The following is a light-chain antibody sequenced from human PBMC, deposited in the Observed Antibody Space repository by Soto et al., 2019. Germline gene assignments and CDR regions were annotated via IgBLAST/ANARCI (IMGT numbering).Light chain of an antibody. Sequence: EIVMTQSPATLSVSPGERATLSCRASQSVSSNLAWYQQNPGQAPRLLISGASTRATGIPARFSGSGSGTEFTLTISSLQSEDFAVYYCQQYNNWPITFGGGTKVEIK. V-gene: IGKV3D-15*01. J-gene: IGKJ4*02. CDR1: QSVSSN. CDR3: QQYNNWPIT. CDR2: GAS.